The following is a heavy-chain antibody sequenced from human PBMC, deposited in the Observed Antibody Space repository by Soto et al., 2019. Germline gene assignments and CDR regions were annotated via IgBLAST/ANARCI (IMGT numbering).Heavy chain of an antibody. J-gene: IGHJ6*01. Sequence: SETLSLTCTVSGGSVSSGSYYWSWIRQPPGKGLEWIGYIYYSGSTNYNPSLKSRVTISVDTSKNQFSLKLSSVTAADTAVYYCARDTYYYGSGSSVYGMDVWGQGTTVTAPQ. V-gene: IGHV4-61*01. D-gene: IGHD3-10*01. CDR2: IYYSGST. CDR3: ARDTYYYGSGSSVYGMDV. CDR1: GGSVSSGSYY.